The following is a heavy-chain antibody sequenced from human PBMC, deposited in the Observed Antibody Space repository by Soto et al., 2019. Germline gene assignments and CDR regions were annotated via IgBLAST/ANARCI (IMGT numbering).Heavy chain of an antibody. V-gene: IGHV3-49*04. Sequence: GGSLRLSCTASGFTFGDYAMSWVRQAPGKGLEWVGFIRSKAYGGTTEYAASVKGRFTISRDDSKSIAYLQMNSLKTEDTAVYYCTRDRVFDYYYYGMDVWGQGTTVTVSS. J-gene: IGHJ6*02. CDR2: IRSKAYGGTT. CDR1: GFTFGDYA. CDR3: TRDRVFDYYYYGMDV. D-gene: IGHD3-10*01.